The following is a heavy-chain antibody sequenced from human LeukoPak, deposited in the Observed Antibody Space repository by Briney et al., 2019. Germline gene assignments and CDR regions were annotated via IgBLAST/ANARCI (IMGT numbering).Heavy chain of an antibody. CDR1: GFTFSSYA. CDR3: AKDLGGYYLPRVFDY. D-gene: IGHD3-22*01. CDR2: ISGSGGST. V-gene: IGHV3-23*01. Sequence: GESLKISCAASGFTFSSYAMSWVRQAPGKGLEWVSAISGSGGSTYYADSVKGRFTISRDNSKNTLYLQMNSLRAEDTAVYYCAKDLGGYYLPRVFDYWGQGTLVTVSS. J-gene: IGHJ4*02.